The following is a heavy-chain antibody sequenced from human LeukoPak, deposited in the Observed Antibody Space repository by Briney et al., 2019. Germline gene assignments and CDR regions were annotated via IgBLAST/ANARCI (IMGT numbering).Heavy chain of an antibody. CDR1: GGTFSGYA. Sequence: GASVKVSCKASGGTFSGYAISWVRQAPGQGLEWMGGIIPIFGTANYAQKFQGRVTITTDESTSTAYMELSSLRSEDTAVYYCARGLYYDFWSGYYTEGDAFDIWGQGTMATVSS. V-gene: IGHV1-69*05. CDR3: ARGLYYDFWSGYYTEGDAFDI. D-gene: IGHD3-3*01. J-gene: IGHJ3*02. CDR2: IIPIFGTA.